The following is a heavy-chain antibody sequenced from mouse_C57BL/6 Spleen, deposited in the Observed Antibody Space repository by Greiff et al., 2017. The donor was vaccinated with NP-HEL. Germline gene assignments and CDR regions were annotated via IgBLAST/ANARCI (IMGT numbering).Heavy chain of an antibody. CDR2: IWSDGST. CDR1: GFSLTSYG. J-gene: IGHJ3*01. D-gene: IGHD2-4*01. V-gene: IGHV2-6-1*01. Sequence: VKLQESGPGLVAPSQSLSITCTVSGFSLTSYGVHWVRQPPGKGLEWMVVIWSDGSTTYNSAPKSRLSISKDNSKSQVFLKMNSLQSNDTAMYYCARQDDYDGAWFAYWGQGTLVTVSA. CDR3: ARQDDYDGAWFAY.